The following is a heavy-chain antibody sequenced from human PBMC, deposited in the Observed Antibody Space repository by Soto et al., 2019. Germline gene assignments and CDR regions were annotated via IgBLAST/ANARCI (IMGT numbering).Heavy chain of an antibody. Sequence: GGSLRLSCSASGFTFSSYSMGWVRQAPGKGLEWVSSLSSTGRDIYYADSVKGRFTISRDNAKNLLFLQMNSLRVDDMAVYYCARDRGRYYNDFWGQGTQVTVSS. CDR1: GFTFSSYS. J-gene: IGHJ4*02. D-gene: IGHD3-10*01. CDR2: LSSTGRDI. V-gene: IGHV3-21*01. CDR3: ARDRGRYYNDF.